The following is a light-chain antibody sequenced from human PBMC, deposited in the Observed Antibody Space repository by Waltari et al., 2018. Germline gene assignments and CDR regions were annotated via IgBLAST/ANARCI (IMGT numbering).Light chain of an antibody. CDR2: DAS. V-gene: IGKV1-39*01. Sequence: DIQMTQSPSSLFASVGDRVTITCRASQSIRTYLNWYQQKPGKAPKLLIYDASSLQSGVPSRFSGSGSGSDFTLTISSLQAEDVAIYYCQQYHSTPWTFGQGTKVGVK. CDR1: QSIRTY. CDR3: QQYHSTPWT. J-gene: IGKJ1*01.